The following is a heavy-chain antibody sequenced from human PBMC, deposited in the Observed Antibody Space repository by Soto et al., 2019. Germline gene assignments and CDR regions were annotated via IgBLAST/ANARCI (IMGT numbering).Heavy chain of an antibody. D-gene: IGHD4-17*01. V-gene: IGHV3-21*05. CDR1: GFTFTDYS. CDR2: ISSTSNIA. CDR3: ASCYGDYEFPCEY. Sequence: GGSLRLSCEGSGFTFTDYSMLWVRQAPGKGLEWVSYISSTSNIAFYVDSVEGRFTTSRDNARNSLYLQMNSLRDEDTAVYYCASCYGDYEFPCEYWGQGTLVTVSS. J-gene: IGHJ4*02.